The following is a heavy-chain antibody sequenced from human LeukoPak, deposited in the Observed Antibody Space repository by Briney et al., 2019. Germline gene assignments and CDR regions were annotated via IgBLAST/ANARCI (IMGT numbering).Heavy chain of an antibody. CDR1: GGSISSYY. CDR2: IYTSGST. CDR3: ARDTPTHQGMIVMDY. J-gene: IGHJ4*02. Sequence: SETLSLTCTVSGGSISSYYWSLIRQPAGKGLEWIGRIYTSGSTNYNPSLKSRVTMSVDTSKNQFSLKLSSVTAADTAVYYCARDTPTHQGMIVMDYWGQGTLVTVSS. V-gene: IGHV4-4*07. D-gene: IGHD3-22*01.